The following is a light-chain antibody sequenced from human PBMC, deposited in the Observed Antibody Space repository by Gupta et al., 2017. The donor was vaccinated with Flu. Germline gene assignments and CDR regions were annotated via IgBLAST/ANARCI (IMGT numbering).Light chain of an antibody. Sequence: EIVLPQHPATLSLSPGESATLSCRSSQSVSSYVAWYQQKPGQAPRLLIYDASNRATGIPARFSGSGSGTDFTLTISSLEPEDFAVYYCQQRSNWPPMYTFGQGTKLEIK. CDR2: DAS. CDR3: QQRSNWPPMYT. V-gene: IGKV3-11*01. CDR1: QSVSSY. J-gene: IGKJ2*01.